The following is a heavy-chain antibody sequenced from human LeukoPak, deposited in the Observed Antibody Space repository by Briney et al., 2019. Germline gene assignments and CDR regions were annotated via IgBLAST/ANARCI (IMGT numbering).Heavy chain of an antibody. V-gene: IGHV4-39*07. D-gene: IGHD3-22*01. Sequence: PGGSLRLSCAASGFTFSSYAMSWVRQAPGKGLEWIGSIYYSGSIYYNPSLKSRVTISVDTSKNQFSLKLSSVTAADTAVYYCAGAFLVVARTPFDPWGQGTLVTVSS. J-gene: IGHJ5*02. CDR3: AGAFLVVARTPFDP. CDR2: IYYSGSI. CDR1: GFTFSSYA.